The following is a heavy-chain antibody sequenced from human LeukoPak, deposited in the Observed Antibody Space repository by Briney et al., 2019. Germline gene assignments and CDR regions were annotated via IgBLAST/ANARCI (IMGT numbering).Heavy chain of an antibody. J-gene: IGHJ5*02. V-gene: IGHV3-23*01. CDR3: AKASVPDILNWFDP. Sequence: GGSLILYCAASGFAFSSYAMSWVRQDPGKGLEWVSASRGSGGSTYYADFVKGRFTISRDNSKNTLYLQMNSLRAEDTAVYYCAKASVPDILNWFDPWGQGTLVTVSS. CDR1: GFAFSSYA. CDR2: SRGSGGST. D-gene: IGHD2-15*01.